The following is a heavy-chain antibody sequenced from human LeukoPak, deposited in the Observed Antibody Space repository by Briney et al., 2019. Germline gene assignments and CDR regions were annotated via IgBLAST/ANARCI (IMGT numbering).Heavy chain of an antibody. D-gene: IGHD4-17*01. CDR2: ISYDGSNK. Sequence: SCKASGYTFSSYAMHWVRQAPGKGLEWVAVISYDGSNKYYADSVKGRFTISRDNSKNTLYLQMNSLRAEDTAVYYCASDYGVDYWGQGTLVTVSS. CDR1: GYTFSSYA. CDR3: ASDYGVDY. J-gene: IGHJ4*02. V-gene: IGHV3-30-3*01.